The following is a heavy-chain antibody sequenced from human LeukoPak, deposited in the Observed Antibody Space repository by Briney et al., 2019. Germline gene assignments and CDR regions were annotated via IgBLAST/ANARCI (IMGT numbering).Heavy chain of an antibody. CDR1: GITVSSNY. CDR2: IWNDGSNN. D-gene: IGHD5-24*01. V-gene: IGHV3-33*08. CDR3: ASSMAYNCLDY. Sequence: GGSLRLSCAASGITVSSNYMSWVRQAPGKGLEWVAVIWNDGSNNYYADFVKGRFTISRDNAKNTLYLQMNSLRPEDTAVYYCASSMAYNCLDYWGQGTLVTVSS. J-gene: IGHJ4*02.